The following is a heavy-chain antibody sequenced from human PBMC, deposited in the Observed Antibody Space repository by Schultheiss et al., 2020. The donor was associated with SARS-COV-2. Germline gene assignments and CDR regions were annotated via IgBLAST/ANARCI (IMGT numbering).Heavy chain of an antibody. V-gene: IGHV4-4*08. D-gene: IGHD4-11*01. CDR1: GGSISSYY. J-gene: IGHJ6*02. CDR2: IYTSGST. CDR3: ARATTVTTFFYDYYGMDV. Sequence: SETLSLTCTVSGGSISSYYWSWIRQPPGKRMEWIGRIYTSGSTNYNPSLKSRVTISVDTSKNQFSLKLSSVTAADTAVYYCARATTVTTFFYDYYGMDVWGQGTTVTVSS.